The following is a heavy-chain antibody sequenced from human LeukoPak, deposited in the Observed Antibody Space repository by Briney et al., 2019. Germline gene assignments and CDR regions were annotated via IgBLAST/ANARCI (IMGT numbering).Heavy chain of an antibody. Sequence: SETLSLTCSVSGGSVSSGGSYWTWIRQRPGKGLEWIGYIYYSGFTFYSPSLKTRFFISLDTSENQVSLKVNSVTAAGTAVYYCARGGFFGSGSLFDSWGQGTLVTVSS. CDR1: GGSVSSGGSY. V-gene: IGHV4-31*03. CDR2: IYYSGFT. CDR3: ARGGFFGSGSLFDS. J-gene: IGHJ4*02. D-gene: IGHD3-10*01.